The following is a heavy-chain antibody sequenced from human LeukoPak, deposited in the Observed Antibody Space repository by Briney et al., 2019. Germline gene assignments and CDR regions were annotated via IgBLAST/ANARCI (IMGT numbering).Heavy chain of an antibody. D-gene: IGHD5/OR15-5a*01. V-gene: IGHV3-30-3*01. Sequence: PGRSLRLSCAASGFTFSSYTMLWVRQAPGKGPEWVAVISYDGTNKYYTDSVKGRFTISRDNSKNTLYLQMNSLRAEDTAFYYCARDHRFSTFDYWGQGTLVTVSS. CDR3: ARDHRFSTFDY. J-gene: IGHJ4*02. CDR1: GFTFSSYT. CDR2: ISYDGTNK.